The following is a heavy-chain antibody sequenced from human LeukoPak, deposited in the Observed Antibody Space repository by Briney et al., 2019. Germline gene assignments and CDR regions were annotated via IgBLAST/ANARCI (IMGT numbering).Heavy chain of an antibody. V-gene: IGHV3-7*03. D-gene: IGHD3-10*01. J-gene: IGHJ4*02. CDR2: IKADGSEK. CDR1: GFTFSSYW. CDR3: VKLVGVGELFWGHFLEDF. Sequence: PGGSLRLSCAASGFTFSSYWMSWVRQAPGKGLEWVANIKADGSEKFYVDSLKGRFTISRDNAKNTLYLQMNSLRAEDTAVYYCVKLVGVGELFWGHFLEDFWGQGTLVTVSS.